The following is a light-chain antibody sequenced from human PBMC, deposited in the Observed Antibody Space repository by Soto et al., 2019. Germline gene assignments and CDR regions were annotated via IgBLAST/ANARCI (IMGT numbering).Light chain of an antibody. Sequence: QSPLTQPPAASGSPGQSVTISCTGTSSDVGGYTYVSCYQQHPGKAPNLMIYEVSERPSGVRDRFSGSKSSNTASLTVSGLQAEDEADYYCSSYAGSNNFVFGTGTKVTGL. CDR2: EVS. CDR1: SSDVGGYTY. CDR3: SSYAGSNNFV. J-gene: IGLJ1*01. V-gene: IGLV2-8*01.